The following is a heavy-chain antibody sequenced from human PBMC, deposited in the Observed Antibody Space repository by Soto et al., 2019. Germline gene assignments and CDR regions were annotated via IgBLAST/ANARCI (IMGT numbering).Heavy chain of an antibody. CDR1: GGSISSSTYY. J-gene: IGHJ4*02. CDR3: ARRGDSSAWYFFDY. CDR2: IHYSGYT. V-gene: IGHV4-39*01. D-gene: IGHD6-19*01. Sequence: SETLSLTCTVSGGSISSSTYYWGWIRQPPGKGLEWIGSIHYSGYTYYSPSLKSRLTMSVDTSKNQLSLKVSSVTAADTAVYYCARRGDSSAWYFFDYWGQGTLVTVSS.